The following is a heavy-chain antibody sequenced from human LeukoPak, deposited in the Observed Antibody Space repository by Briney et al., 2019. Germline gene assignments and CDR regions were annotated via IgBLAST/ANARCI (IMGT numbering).Heavy chain of an antibody. D-gene: IGHD4-17*01. J-gene: IGHJ5*02. V-gene: IGHV3-23*01. CDR1: GFTFSSYG. CDR3: AKDLTTVTEYDWFDP. Sequence: GGTLRLSCAASGFTFSSYGMSWVRQAPGKGLEWVSAISGSGGSTYYADSVKGRFTISRDNSKNTLYLQMNSLRAEDTAVYYCAKDLTTVTEYDWFDPWGQGTLVTVSS. CDR2: ISGSGGST.